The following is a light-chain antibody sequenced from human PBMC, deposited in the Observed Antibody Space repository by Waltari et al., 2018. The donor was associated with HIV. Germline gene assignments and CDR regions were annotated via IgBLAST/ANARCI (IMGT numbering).Light chain of an antibody. CDR2: AAS. CDR3: QQSYSTPRT. J-gene: IGKJ1*01. CDR1: QSISSY. Sequence: EIQVNQSPSSLSASVGDRDPITCRASQSISSYLNWYQQKPGKAPKLLIYAASSLQSGVPSRFSGSGSGTDFTLTISSLQPEDFATYYCQQSYSTPRTFGQGTKVEIK. V-gene: IGKV1-39*01.